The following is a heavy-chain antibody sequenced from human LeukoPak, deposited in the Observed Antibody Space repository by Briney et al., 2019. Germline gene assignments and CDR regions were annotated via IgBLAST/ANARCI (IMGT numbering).Heavy chain of an antibody. CDR2: ISYDGSNK. Sequence: GGSLRLSCAASGFTFSSYAMHWVRQAPGKGLEWVAVISYDGSNKYYADSVKGRFTISRDNSKNTLYLQMNSLRAEDTAVYYCAKNPGYYDFWSGYSSGYYYMDVWGKGTTVTVSS. CDR1: GFTFSSYA. D-gene: IGHD3-3*01. V-gene: IGHV3-30*04. J-gene: IGHJ6*03. CDR3: AKNPGYYDFWSGYSSGYYYMDV.